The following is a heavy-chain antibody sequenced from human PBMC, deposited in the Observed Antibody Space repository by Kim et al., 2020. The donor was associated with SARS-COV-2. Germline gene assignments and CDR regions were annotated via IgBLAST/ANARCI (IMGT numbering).Heavy chain of an antibody. D-gene: IGHD3-9*01. J-gene: IGHJ6*02. V-gene: IGHV3-74*01. Sequence: GRFTLSRDNAKNTLYLQMNSLRAEDTAVYYCARSYYDIVTGYFPYYGMDVWGQGTTVTVSS. CDR3: ARSYYDIVTGYFPYYGMDV.